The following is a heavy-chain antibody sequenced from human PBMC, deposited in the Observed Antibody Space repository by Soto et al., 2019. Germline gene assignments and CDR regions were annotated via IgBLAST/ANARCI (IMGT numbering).Heavy chain of an antibody. D-gene: IGHD5-18*01. CDR1: GGSISSGDYY. J-gene: IGHJ5*02. Sequence: QVQLQESGPGLVKPSQTLSLTCTVSGGSISSGDYYWSWIRQPPGKGLDWLGYIYYTGSTDYNPSLRSRASLSVDTSKNQFSLKLSSVTVADTAVYYCARRPSEIRHGYNYGPRDNWFDPWGQGTLVTVSS. V-gene: IGHV4-30-4*01. CDR3: ARRPSEIRHGYNYGPRDNWFDP. CDR2: IYYTGST.